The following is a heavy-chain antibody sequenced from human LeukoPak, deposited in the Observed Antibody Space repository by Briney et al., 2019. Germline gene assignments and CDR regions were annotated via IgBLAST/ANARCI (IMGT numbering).Heavy chain of an antibody. CDR3: ARGQTNVDMGFWYFDY. CDR2: IYYSGSP. CDR1: GGSINSGAYY. D-gene: IGHD5-12*01. J-gene: IGHJ4*02. V-gene: IGHV4-31*03. Sequence: SQTLSLTCTVSGGSINSGAYYWTWIRQHPGKGLEWIGHIYYSGSPYYNPSLKSRVSMSVDTSKNQFSLKLSSVIAADTAVYYCARGQTNVDMGFWYFDYWGQGTLVTVSS.